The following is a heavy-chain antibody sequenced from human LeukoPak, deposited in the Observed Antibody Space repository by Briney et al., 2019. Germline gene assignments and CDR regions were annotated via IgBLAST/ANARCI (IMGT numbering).Heavy chain of an antibody. D-gene: IGHD3-10*01. CDR2: ISGSGGST. J-gene: IGHJ6*03. Sequence: PGGSLRLSCAASGFTFSSYGMSWVRQAPGKGPEWVSAISGSGGSTYYADSVKGRFTIPRDNAKNSLYLQMNSLRAEDTAVYYCARMGSGSYDYYYYYYMDVWGKGTTVTISS. V-gene: IGHV3-23*01. CDR3: ARMGSGSYDYYYYYYMDV. CDR1: GFTFSSYG.